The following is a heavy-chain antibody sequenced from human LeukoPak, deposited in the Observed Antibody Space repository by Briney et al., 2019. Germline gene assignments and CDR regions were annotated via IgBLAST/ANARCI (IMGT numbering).Heavy chain of an antibody. CDR2: IYHSGST. D-gene: IGHD3-3*01. Sequence: SETLSLTCTVSGGSISSGGYYWSWIRQHPGKGLEWIGYIYHSGSTYYNPSLKSRVTISVDRSKNQFSLKLSSVTAADTAVYYCARGVKDFGVKIFDYWGQGTLVTVSS. V-gene: IGHV4-30-2*01. CDR3: ARGVKDFGVKIFDY. CDR1: GGSISSGGYY. J-gene: IGHJ4*02.